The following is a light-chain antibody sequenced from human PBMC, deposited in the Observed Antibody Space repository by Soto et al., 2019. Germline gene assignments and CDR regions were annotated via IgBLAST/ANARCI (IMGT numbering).Light chain of an antibody. V-gene: IGKV3-15*01. CDR2: GAS. Sequence: EIVMTQSPATLSVSPGDRATLSCRASQSVSSSLAGYQKKPGQAPRLLIYGASTRATGIPARFSGSGSGTEFTLTISSLQSEDFAVYYCQQYNDWWTFGQGTRVEIK. CDR1: QSVSSS. CDR3: QQYNDWWT. J-gene: IGKJ1*01.